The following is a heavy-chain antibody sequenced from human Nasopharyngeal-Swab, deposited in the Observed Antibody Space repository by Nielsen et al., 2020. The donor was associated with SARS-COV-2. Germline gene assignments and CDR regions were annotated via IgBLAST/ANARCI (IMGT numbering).Heavy chain of an antibody. CDR2: ISSSSSYI. V-gene: IGHV3-21*01. D-gene: IGHD3-3*01. J-gene: IGHJ6*02. CDR3: ARDGLDYDFWSAYFMDV. CDR1: GFTFNNYN. Sequence: GESLKISCAASGFTFNNYNFNWVRQAPGKGLEWVSSISSSSSYIYDADSVKGRFTISRDNAKNSLYLQMNSLRAEDTAVYYCARDGLDYDFWSAYFMDVWGQGTTVTVSS.